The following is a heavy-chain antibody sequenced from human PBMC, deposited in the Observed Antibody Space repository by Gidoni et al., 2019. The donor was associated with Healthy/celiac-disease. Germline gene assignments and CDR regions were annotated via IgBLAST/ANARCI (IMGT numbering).Heavy chain of an antibody. CDR3: AKDHGSGSYYPEYFQH. V-gene: IGHV3-9*01. J-gene: IGHJ1*01. Sequence: EVQLVESGGGVVQPGRSLRLCCAASGFTFAEYAMHWVRQAPGKGLEWVAGISWNSGSIGYADSVKGRFTISSDNAKNSLYLQMNSLRAEDTAFYYCAKDHGSGSYYPEYFQHWGQGTLVTVSS. CDR1: GFTFAEYA. CDR2: ISWNSGSI. D-gene: IGHD3-10*01.